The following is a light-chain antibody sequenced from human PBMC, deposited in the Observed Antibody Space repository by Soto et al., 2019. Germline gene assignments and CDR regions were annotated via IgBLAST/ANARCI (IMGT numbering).Light chain of an antibody. CDR3: QQYGSSPT. CDR1: ESISTN. J-gene: IGKJ1*01. CDR2: GAS. Sequence: EIVMTQSPASLSVSPGERVTLSCRASESISTNLVWYQQKPGQAPRLLIYGASSRATGIPDRFSGSGSGTDFTLTISRLEPEDFAVYYCQQYGSSPTFGQGTKVDIK. V-gene: IGKV3-20*01.